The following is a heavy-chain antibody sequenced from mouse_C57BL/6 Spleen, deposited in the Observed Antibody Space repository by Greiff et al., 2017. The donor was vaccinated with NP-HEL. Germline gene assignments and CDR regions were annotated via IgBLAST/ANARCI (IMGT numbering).Heavy chain of an antibody. D-gene: IGHD3-1*01. V-gene: IGHV1-69*01. Sequence: VQLQQPGAELVMPGASVKLSCKASGYTFTSYWMHWVKQRPGQGLEWIGEIDPSDSYTNYNQKFKGKSTLTVDKSSSTAYMQLSSLTSEDSAVYYCARTGGLLDYWGQGTTLTVSS. J-gene: IGHJ2*01. CDR3: ARTGGLLDY. CDR2: IDPSDSYT. CDR1: GYTFTSYW.